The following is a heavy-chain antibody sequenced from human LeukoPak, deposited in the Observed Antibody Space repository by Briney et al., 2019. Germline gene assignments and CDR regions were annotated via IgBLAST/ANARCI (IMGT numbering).Heavy chain of an antibody. Sequence: SVKVSCKASGGTFSSYAISWVRQAPGQGLEWMGGVIPIFGTANYAQKFQGRVTITTDESTSTAYMELSSLRSEDTAVYYCARDRDTAMGDDAFDIWGQGTMVTISS. CDR1: GGTFSSYA. J-gene: IGHJ3*02. CDR2: VIPIFGTA. V-gene: IGHV1-69*05. D-gene: IGHD5-18*01. CDR3: ARDRDTAMGDDAFDI.